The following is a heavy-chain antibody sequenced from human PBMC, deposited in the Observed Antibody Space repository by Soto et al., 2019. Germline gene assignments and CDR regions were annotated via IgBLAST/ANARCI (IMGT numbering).Heavy chain of an antibody. CDR1: GFTFSSYG. V-gene: IGHV3-30*18. D-gene: IGHD3-3*01. CDR3: AKDRWLGYYDYSPYGMDV. J-gene: IGHJ6*02. Sequence: QVQLVESGGGVVQPGRSLRLSCAASGFTFSSYGMHWVRQAPGKGLEWVAVISYDGSNKYYADSVKGRFTISRDNSKNTVYLQMNSLRADDTAVYYCAKDRWLGYYDYSPYGMDVWGQGTTVTVSS. CDR2: ISYDGSNK.